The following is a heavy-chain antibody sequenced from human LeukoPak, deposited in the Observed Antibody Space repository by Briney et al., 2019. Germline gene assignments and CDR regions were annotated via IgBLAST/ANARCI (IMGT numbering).Heavy chain of an antibody. CDR1: GGTFSIYA. CDR2: IIPIFGTA. J-gene: IGHJ4*02. D-gene: IGHD2-2*01. CDR3: AREGPYCSSTSCNYYFDY. Sequence: GASVKVSCKASGGTFSIYAISWVRQAPGQGLEWMGGIIPIFGTANYAQKFQGRVTITADESTSTAYMELSSLRSEDTAVYYCAREGPYCSSTSCNYYFDYWGQGTLVTVSS. V-gene: IGHV1-69*13.